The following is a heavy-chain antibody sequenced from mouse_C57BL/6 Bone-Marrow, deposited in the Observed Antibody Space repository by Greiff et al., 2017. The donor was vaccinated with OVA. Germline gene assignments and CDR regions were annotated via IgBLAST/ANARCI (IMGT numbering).Heavy chain of an antibody. CDR2: INPGSGGT. CDR1: GYAFTNYL. V-gene: IGHV1-54*01. J-gene: IGHJ2*01. D-gene: IGHD2-12*01. Sequence: VQLQQSGAELVRPGTSVKVSCKASGYAFTNYLIEWVKQRPGQGLEWIGVINPGSGGTNYNEKFKGKATLTADKSSSTAYMQLSSLTSEDSAVYFCARSPYYSPIYFDYWGQGTTLTVSS. CDR3: ARSPYYSPIYFDY.